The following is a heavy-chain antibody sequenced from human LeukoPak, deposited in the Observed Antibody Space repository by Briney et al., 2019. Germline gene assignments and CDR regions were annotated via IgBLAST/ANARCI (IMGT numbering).Heavy chain of an antibody. D-gene: IGHD3-10*01. Sequence: GGSLRLSCAASGFTFTTYAISWVRQAPGKGQERVSSVSDTGDSTYYADSVKGTFTISRDSSKNTLYLHMYRLRAADTAVYYCAKGGGSGFDTSGQGTLVTVSS. V-gene: IGHV3-23*01. J-gene: IGHJ4*02. CDR3: AKGGGSGFDT. CDR2: VSDTGDST. CDR1: GFTFTTYA.